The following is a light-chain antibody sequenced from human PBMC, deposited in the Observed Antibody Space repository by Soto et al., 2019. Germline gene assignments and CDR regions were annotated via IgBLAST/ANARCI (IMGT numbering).Light chain of an antibody. J-gene: IGKJ1*01. Sequence: EIVLTQSPGTLSLSPGEGATLSCRASQSVSSSYIAWYQQRPGQTPSLLIYGASTRATGIPDRFSGSGSGTHFTLTISRLEPGDFAVYYCQQRSNWPQTFGQGTKVDIK. V-gene: IGKV3D-20*02. CDR1: QSVSSSY. CDR3: QQRSNWPQT. CDR2: GAS.